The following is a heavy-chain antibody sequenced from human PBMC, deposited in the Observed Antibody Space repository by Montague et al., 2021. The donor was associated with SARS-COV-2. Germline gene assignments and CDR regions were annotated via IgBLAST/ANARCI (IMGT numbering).Heavy chain of an antibody. V-gene: IGHV3-7*01. CDR3: AREGYYYEGYFDN. CDR2: ER. Sequence: ERYYVDSVKGRFTISRDNAQNSLYLQMNSLRAEDTAVYYCAREGYYYEGYFDNWGQGTLVTVSS. D-gene: IGHD3-22*01. J-gene: IGHJ4*02.